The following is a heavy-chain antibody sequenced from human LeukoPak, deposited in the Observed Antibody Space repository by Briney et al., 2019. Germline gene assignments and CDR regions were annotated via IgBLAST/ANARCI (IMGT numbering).Heavy chain of an antibody. CDR3: ARVSTYYYGSGSTNWFDP. J-gene: IGHJ5*02. CDR2: IYHSGST. Sequence: PSETLSLTCTVSGGSISSSGSYWGWIRQPPGERLEWIGSIYHSGSTNYNPSLKSRVTISVDTSKNQFSLKLSSVTAADTAVYYCARVSTYYYGSGSTNWFDPWGQGTLVTVSS. CDR1: GGSISSSGSY. D-gene: IGHD3-10*01. V-gene: IGHV4-39*07.